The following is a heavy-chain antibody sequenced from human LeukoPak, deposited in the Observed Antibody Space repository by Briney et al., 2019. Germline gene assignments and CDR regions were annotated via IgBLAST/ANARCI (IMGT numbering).Heavy chain of an antibody. CDR2: IYSGGST. D-gene: IGHD2-15*01. CDR3: ARGPGRLLPNYYFDY. Sequence: PGGSLRLSCAASGFTVSSNYMSWVRQAPGKGLEWVSVIYSGGSTYYADSVKGRFTISRDNSKNTLYLQVNSLRAEDTAVYYCARGPGRLLPNYYFDYWGQGTLVTVSS. V-gene: IGHV3-53*01. CDR1: GFTVSSNY. J-gene: IGHJ4*02.